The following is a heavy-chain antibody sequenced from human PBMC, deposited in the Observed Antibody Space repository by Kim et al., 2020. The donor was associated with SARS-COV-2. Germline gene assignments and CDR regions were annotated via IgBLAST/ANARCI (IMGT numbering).Heavy chain of an antibody. D-gene: IGHD3-16*01. CDR1: GGSISNSRSY. CDR2: IYYRGST. V-gene: IGHV4-39*01. J-gene: IGHJ4*02. Sequence: SETLSHTCSISGGSISNSRSYWGWIRQPPGKGLEWIGSIYYRGSTYYNPSLKSRVNISIDMSKNQFSLKLSSVTAADTAVYYCVTRAENFYVEIDCWGQGTLVTVSS. CDR3: VTRAENFYVEIDC.